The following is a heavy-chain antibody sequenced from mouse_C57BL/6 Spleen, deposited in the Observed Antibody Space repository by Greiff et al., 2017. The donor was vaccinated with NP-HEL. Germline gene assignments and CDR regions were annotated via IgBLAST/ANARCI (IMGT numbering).Heavy chain of an antibody. CDR2: IYPGSGST. D-gene: IGHD2-3*01. J-gene: IGHJ4*01. CDR3: ARGGIYDGYWDAMDY. CDR1: GYTFTSYW. V-gene: IGHV1-55*01. Sequence: VQLQQPGAELVKPGASVKMSCKASGYTFTSYWITWVKQRPGQGLEWIGDIYPGSGSTNYNEKFKRKATLTVATSSSTAYMQLSSLTSEDSAVYYCARGGIYDGYWDAMDYWGQGTSVTVSS.